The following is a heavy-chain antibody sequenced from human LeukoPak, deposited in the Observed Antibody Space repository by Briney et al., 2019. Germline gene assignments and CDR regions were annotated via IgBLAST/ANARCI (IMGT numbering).Heavy chain of an antibody. J-gene: IGHJ5*02. CDR1: GDSLSTYY. V-gene: IGHV4-59*01. Sequence: SETLSLTCTVSGDSLSTYYWSWIRQPPGKGLEWIGFIYYTGTTHYNPSLKSRVTFSVDTSKNHFALSLSSVTPADTAVYYCARDHYDSRGQFDPWGQGTLVTVSS. CDR2: IYYTGTT. CDR3: ARDHYDSRGQFDP. D-gene: IGHD3-22*01.